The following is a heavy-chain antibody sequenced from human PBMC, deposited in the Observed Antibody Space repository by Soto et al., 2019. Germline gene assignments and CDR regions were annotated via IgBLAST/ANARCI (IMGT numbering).Heavy chain of an antibody. V-gene: IGHV5-51*01. CDR2: IYPSDSDT. Sequence: GESLKISGKGSGYNFAGYWIAWVRQMPGKGLELMGIIYPSDSDTRYRPSFQGQVTISADKSISSAYLQWSSLRASDTAMYYCARGGVSTRNFDYWGEGTPVTVSS. CDR1: GYNFAGYW. J-gene: IGHJ4*02. CDR3: ARGGVSTRNFDY. D-gene: IGHD1-1*01.